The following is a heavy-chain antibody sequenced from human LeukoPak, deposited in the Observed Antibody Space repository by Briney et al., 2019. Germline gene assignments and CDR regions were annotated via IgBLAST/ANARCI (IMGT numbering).Heavy chain of an antibody. Sequence: GGSLRLSCAASGFTFSSYAMSWVRQAPGKGLEWVSAISGSGGSTYYADSVKGRFTISRDNSKNTLYLQMNSLGAEDTAVYYCAKARSFSVTTALDYWGQGTLVTVSS. J-gene: IGHJ4*02. V-gene: IGHV3-23*01. CDR1: GFTFSSYA. D-gene: IGHD4-17*01. CDR2: ISGSGGST. CDR3: AKARSFSVTTALDY.